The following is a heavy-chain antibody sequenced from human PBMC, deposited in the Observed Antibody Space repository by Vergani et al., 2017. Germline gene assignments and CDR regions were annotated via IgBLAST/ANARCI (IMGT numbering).Heavy chain of an antibody. J-gene: IGHJ3*02. D-gene: IGHD3-16*01. CDR1: GYYISRGYH. V-gene: IGHV4-38-2*02. CDR3: ARQFWVSQGVGAFET. Sequence: QVQLQESGPGLVKPSETLSLTCSVSGYYISRGYHWGWIRQPPGKGLEWIATVFHSGSAYYNPSLRRRVTISVETSKNQFSLRLTTLTAADTAVYYCARQFWVSQGVGAFETWGRGTEVSVSS. CDR2: VFHSGSA.